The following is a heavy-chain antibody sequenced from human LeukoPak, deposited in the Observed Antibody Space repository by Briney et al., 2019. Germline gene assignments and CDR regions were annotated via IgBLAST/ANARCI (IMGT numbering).Heavy chain of an antibody. D-gene: IGHD4-23*01. Sequence: PSETLSLTCTVSGVSLSNYFWRWIRQSPGKGLEWIGYVHESGSTNYNPSLRSRVTIPVDTSNNQFSLKVTSVTAADMAVYYCARHPGGNPAHRFDYWGQGILVTVSS. CDR3: ARHPGGNPAHRFDY. J-gene: IGHJ4*02. CDR1: GVSLSNYF. CDR2: VHESGST. V-gene: IGHV4-59*08.